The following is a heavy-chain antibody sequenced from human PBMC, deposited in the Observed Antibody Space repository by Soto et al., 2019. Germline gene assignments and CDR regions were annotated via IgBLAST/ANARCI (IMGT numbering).Heavy chain of an antibody. CDR3: ARHDDSSGYYTYYFDY. Sequence: SETLSLTCTVSGGSISSYYWSWIRQPPGKGLEWIGYIYYSGSTNYNPSLKSRVTISVDTSKNQFSLKLSSVTAADTAVYYCARHDDSSGYYTYYFDYWGQGTLVTVS. CDR2: IYYSGST. V-gene: IGHV4-59*08. CDR1: GGSISSYY. D-gene: IGHD3-22*01. J-gene: IGHJ4*02.